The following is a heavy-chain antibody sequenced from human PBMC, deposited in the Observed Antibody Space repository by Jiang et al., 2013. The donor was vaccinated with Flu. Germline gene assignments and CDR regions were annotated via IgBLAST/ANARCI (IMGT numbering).Heavy chain of an antibody. D-gene: IGHD3-9*01. V-gene: IGHV1-46*01. Sequence: FTSYYMHWVRQAPGQGLEWMGIINPSGGSTSYAQKFQGRVTMTRDTSTSTVYMELSSLRSEDTAVYYCASSLALLRYFDWFHYYYYGMDVWGQGTTVTVSS. CDR3: ASSLALLRYFDWFHYYYYGMDV. J-gene: IGHJ6*02. CDR2: INPSGGST. CDR1: FTSYY.